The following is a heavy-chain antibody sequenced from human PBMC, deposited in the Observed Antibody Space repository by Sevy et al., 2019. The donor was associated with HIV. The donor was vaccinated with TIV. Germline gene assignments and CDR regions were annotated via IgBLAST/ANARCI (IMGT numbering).Heavy chain of an antibody. V-gene: IGHV5-51*01. D-gene: IGHD3-22*01. CDR1: GYSFTSHW. CDR3: ATSRSGYFDSSGYYIY. Sequence: GESLKISCQGSGYSFTSHWIGWVRHMPGKGLEWMGIIFPDDSDTRYSPAFQGQVTFPADKSINPAYLQWSSLKASDTAMYYCATSRSGYFDSSGYYIYWGQGTLVTVSS. J-gene: IGHJ4*02. CDR2: IFPDDSDT.